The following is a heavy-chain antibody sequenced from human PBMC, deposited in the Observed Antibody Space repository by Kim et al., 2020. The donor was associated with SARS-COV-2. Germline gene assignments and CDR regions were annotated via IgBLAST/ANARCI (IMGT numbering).Heavy chain of an antibody. J-gene: IGHJ4*02. V-gene: IGHV3-53*04. CDR1: GFTVSSNY. D-gene: IGHD3-10*01. CDR3: ARTGGFGESYFDY. Sequence: GGSLRLSCAASGFTVSSNYMSWVRQAPGKGLEWVSVIYSGGSTYYADSVKGRFTISRHNSKNTLYLQMNSLRAEDTAVYYCARTGGFGESYFDYWGQGTLVTVSS. CDR2: IYSGGST.